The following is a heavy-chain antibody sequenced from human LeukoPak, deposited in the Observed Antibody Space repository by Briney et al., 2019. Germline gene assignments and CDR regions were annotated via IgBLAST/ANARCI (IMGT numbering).Heavy chain of an antibody. J-gene: IGHJ6*02. CDR1: KFTFSTYS. Sequence: KSGGSLSLSCATSKFTFSTYSMNWVRQAPGKGLEWVSSISSSTSYIYYADSLKGRFTISRDNAKNSLYLQKNSLRAEDTAVYYCARSRNWNYEGPGYYDCMDVWGQGTTVTVSS. V-gene: IGHV3-21*01. CDR2: ISSSTSYI. CDR3: ARSRNWNYEGPGYYDCMDV. D-gene: IGHD1-7*01.